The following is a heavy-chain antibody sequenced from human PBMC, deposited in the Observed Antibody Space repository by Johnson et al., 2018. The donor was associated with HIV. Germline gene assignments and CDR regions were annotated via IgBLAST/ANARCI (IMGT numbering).Heavy chain of an antibody. D-gene: IGHD6-13*01. CDR2: IRSKSAGGTI. CDR3: VKDIRNRSSAPRGAFDL. Sequence: VQLVESGGGLVKPGGSLRISCEASGMIFSNLWFNWVRQAPGKGLEWVGRIRSKSAGGTIEYAAPVKGRFTISRDDSRDTLYLQMNSLKTEDTAVYYCVKDIRNRSSAPRGAFDLWGQGTMVAVSS. J-gene: IGHJ3*01. V-gene: IGHV3-15*01. CDR1: GMIFSNLW.